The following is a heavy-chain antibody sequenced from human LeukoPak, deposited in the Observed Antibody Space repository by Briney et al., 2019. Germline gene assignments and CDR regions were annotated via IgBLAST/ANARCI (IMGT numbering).Heavy chain of an antibody. CDR2: IYYSGST. Sequence: PSQTLSLTCTVSGGSIGSGDYYWSWIRQPPGKGPEWIGYIYYSGSTYYNPSLKSRVTISVDTSKNQFSLKLSSVTAADTAVYYCARDARRPWGDSQYYYYGMDVWGQGTTVTVSS. CDR1: GGSIGSGDYY. D-gene: IGHD2-21*02. CDR3: ARDARRPWGDSQYYYYGMDV. J-gene: IGHJ6*02. V-gene: IGHV4-30-4*01.